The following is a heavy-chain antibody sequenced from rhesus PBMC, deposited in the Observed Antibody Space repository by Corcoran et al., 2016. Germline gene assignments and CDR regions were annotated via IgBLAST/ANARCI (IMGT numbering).Heavy chain of an antibody. CDR1: GYSISSGYY. D-gene: IGHD6-43*01. Sequence: QVQLQESGPGLVKPSETLSLTCAVSGYSISSGYYWGWIRLPPGKELEYIGYISGRSASTSNNPSHKSRVTISKDTSKKQFSLKLSSVTAADTAVYYCGAYSSSYYCDDWGQGVLVTVSS. CDR2: ISGRSAST. J-gene: IGHJ4*01. V-gene: IGHV4-99*01. CDR3: GAYSSSYYCDD.